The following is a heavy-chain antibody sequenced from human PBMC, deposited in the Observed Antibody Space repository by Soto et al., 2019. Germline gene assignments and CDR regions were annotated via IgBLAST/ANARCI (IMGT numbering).Heavy chain of an antibody. Sequence: QVQLVQSGAEVKKPGSSVKVSCKASGGTFSSYAISWVRQAPGQGLEWMGGIIPIFGTANYAQKFQGRVTITADESTSTAYMELSSLRSEDTAVYYCARALSITTQTESHYYYYGMDVWGQGTTVTVSS. V-gene: IGHV1-69*01. CDR2: IIPIFGTA. D-gene: IGHD3-16*01. J-gene: IGHJ6*02. CDR3: ARALSITTQTESHYYYYGMDV. CDR1: GGTFSSYA.